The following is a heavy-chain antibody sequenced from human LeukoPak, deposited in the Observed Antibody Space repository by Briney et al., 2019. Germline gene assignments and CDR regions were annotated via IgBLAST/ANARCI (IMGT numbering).Heavy chain of an antibody. D-gene: IGHD3-10*01. V-gene: IGHV3-23*01. J-gene: IGHJ4*02. CDR1: GFHFSSFD. CDR3: TRRAYYASRPFDY. CDR2: ISGIGDTT. Sequence: GGALKPSFAAAGFHFSSFDKKWGRPAAGKGGGGGSGISGIGDTTEYADAVNGRFTISRDNSKNSVYLQMNILRAEDTAIYYCTRRAYYASRPFDYCGQGTLLSVSS.